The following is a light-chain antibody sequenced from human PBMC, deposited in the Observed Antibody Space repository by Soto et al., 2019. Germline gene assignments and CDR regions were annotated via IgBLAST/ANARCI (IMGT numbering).Light chain of an antibody. CDR3: QQYGSSPPEVT. CDR1: QSIRSN. Sequence: EIVMTQSPATLSVSPGGRAALSCRASQSIRSNLAWYQQKRGQPPRLLIYDASTRATGIPARFSGSGSGTDFTLTISRLEPEDFAVYYCQQYGSSPPEVTFGQGTRLEIK. V-gene: IGKV3-15*01. CDR2: DAS. J-gene: IGKJ5*01.